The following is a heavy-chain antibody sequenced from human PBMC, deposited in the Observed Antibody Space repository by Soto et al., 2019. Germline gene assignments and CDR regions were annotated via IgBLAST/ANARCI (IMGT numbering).Heavy chain of an antibody. D-gene: IGHD2-2*01. V-gene: IGHV4-39*05. CDR1: RGSISRGGYY. Sequence: PSEPPSLTCTVSRGSISRGGYYWGWIRQPPGKGLEWIGTIYYSGSTYYNPSLKSRVTISVDTSKNQFSLKLSSVTAADTAVYYCATSNWFVPWGQGTLVTISS. J-gene: IGHJ5*02. CDR2: IYYSGST. CDR3: ATSNWFVP.